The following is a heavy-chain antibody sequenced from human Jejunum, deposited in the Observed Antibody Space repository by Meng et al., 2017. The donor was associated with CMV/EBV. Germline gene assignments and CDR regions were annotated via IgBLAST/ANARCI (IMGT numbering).Heavy chain of an antibody. D-gene: IGHD1-26*01. CDR2: IDPSGDSP. V-gene: IGHV1-46*04. Sequence: RIDPSGDSPNYAEKLQGRVTVTRDTSTNTVYLDLTSLTSEDTAVYYCTRDKPGEDKWDWGQGTLVTVSS. CDR3: TRDKPGEDKWD. J-gene: IGHJ4*02.